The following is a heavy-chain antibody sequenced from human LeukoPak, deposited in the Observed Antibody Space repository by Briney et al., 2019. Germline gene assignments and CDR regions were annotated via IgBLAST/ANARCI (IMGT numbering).Heavy chain of an antibody. CDR1: GFTFSSFA. CDR2: VTGSGDTT. Sequence: QSGGSLRLSCAASGFTFSSFAMTRVRQAPGKGLEWVSTVTGSGDTTYYANSVKGRFTISRDNSKNTVFLQMISLRADDTAVYYCASLCTSCPGYGYWGQGTLVTVSS. J-gene: IGHJ4*02. V-gene: IGHV3-23*01. CDR3: ASLCTSCPGYGY. D-gene: IGHD2-2*01.